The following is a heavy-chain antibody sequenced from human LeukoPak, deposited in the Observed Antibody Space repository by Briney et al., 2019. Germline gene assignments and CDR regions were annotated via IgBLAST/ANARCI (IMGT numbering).Heavy chain of an antibody. CDR1: GFTFSSYA. CDR2: ISGSGGST. Sequence: VGSLRLSCAASGFTFSSYAMSWVRQAPGKGLEWVSAISGSGGSTYYADSVKGRFTISGDNSKNTLYLQMNSLRAEDTAVYYCAKDPSGWYPYNWFDPWGQGTLVTVSS. V-gene: IGHV3-23*01. D-gene: IGHD6-19*01. CDR3: AKDPSGWYPYNWFDP. J-gene: IGHJ5*02.